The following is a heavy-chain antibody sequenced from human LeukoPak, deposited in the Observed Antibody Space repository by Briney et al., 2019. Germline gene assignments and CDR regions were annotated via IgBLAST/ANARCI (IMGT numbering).Heavy chain of an antibody. J-gene: IGHJ3*02. V-gene: IGHV3-48*02. CDR2: VSSDSSII. CDR1: GFTFSSYS. Sequence: HPGGSLRLSCAASGFTFSSYSMNWVRQAPGKGLEWVSYVSSDSSIIYYADSVKGRLTISRDNAKNSLYLQMNSLRDEDTALYYRARDVAYAFDIWGQGTMVTVSS. CDR3: ARDVAYAFDI.